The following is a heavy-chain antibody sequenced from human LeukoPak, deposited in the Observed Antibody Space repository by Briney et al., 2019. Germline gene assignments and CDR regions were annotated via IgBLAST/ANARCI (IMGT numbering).Heavy chain of an antibody. Sequence: SETLSLTCSVSGGSINSGDYYWSWIRQPPGKGLEWIGYIFHTGNTYYNPSLKGRVSMSVDRSKNQFSLTLISVTAADTAVYYCARGTNPYYESTGYYKTDASAEYFQHWGQGTLVTVSS. J-gene: IGHJ1*01. CDR3: ARGTNPYYESTGYYKTDASAEYFQH. CDR1: GGSINSGDYY. V-gene: IGHV4-30-2*01. CDR2: IFHTGNT. D-gene: IGHD3-22*01.